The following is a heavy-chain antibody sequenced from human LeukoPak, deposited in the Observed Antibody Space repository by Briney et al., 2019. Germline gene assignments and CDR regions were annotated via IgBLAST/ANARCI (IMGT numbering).Heavy chain of an antibody. Sequence: ASVRVSCKASGYPFIAYYMYWLRQAPGQGLEWMGWINPNSGVTNYAQKFLGRVTMTTDTSISTAYMELNSLRSNDTAVYYCARRFYVFWSGYYYYMDVWGKGTTVTVSS. CDR1: GYPFIAYY. V-gene: IGHV1-2*02. CDR2: INPNSGVT. D-gene: IGHD3-3*01. CDR3: ARRFYVFWSGYYYYMDV. J-gene: IGHJ6*03.